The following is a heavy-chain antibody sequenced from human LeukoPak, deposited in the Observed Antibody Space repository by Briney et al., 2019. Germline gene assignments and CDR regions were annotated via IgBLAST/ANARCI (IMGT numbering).Heavy chain of an antibody. J-gene: IGHJ6*02. CDR3: ARGPGVGELSNGMDV. D-gene: IGHD3-10*01. CDR1: GGTFSSYA. V-gene: IGHV1-69*05. Sequence: GASVKVSCKASGGTFSSYAISWVRQAPGQGLEWMGGIIPIFGTANYAQKFQGRVTITTDESTSTAYMELSSLRSEDTAVYYCARGPGVGELSNGMDVWAKGPRSPSP. CDR2: IIPIFGTA.